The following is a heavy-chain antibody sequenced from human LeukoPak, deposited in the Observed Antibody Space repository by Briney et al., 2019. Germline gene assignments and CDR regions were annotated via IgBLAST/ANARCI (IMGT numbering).Heavy chain of an antibody. V-gene: IGHV4-59*01. Sequence: PSETLSLTCNVSGGPISDFYWSWIRQPPGKGPEWIGYTYFRGTTNYNPSFKSRVTISVDTSKSQFSLRLSSVTAADTAVYYCARDRFYDNSGFRRLDFWGQGVLVTVSS. CDR3: ARDRFYDNSGFRRLDF. D-gene: IGHD3-22*01. J-gene: IGHJ4*02. CDR1: GGPISDFY. CDR2: TYFRGTT.